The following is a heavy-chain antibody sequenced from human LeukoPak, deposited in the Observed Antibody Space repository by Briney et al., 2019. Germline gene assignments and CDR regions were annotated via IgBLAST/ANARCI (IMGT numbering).Heavy chain of an antibody. CDR1: GGSISSGDYY. Sequence: SQTLSLTCTVSGGSISSGDYYWSWIRQPPGKGLEWIGYIYYSGSTYYNPSLKSRVTISVDTSKNQFSLKLSSVTVADTAVYYCARDTRTHYDMNWFDPWGQGTLVTVSS. CDR3: ARDTRTHYDMNWFDP. V-gene: IGHV4-30-4*08. CDR2: IYYSGST. D-gene: IGHD3-9*01. J-gene: IGHJ5*02.